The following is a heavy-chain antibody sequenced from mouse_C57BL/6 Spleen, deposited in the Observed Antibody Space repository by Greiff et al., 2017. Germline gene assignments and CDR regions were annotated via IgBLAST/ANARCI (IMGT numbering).Heavy chain of an antibody. D-gene: IGHD1-1*02. Sequence: VQLQQPGAELVRPGTSVKLSCKASGYTFTSYWMHWVKQRPGQGLEWIGVIDPSDSYTNYNQKFKGKATLTVDTSSSTAYMQLSSLTSEDSAVYYCARYGSFAYWGQGTLVTVSA. CDR2: IDPSDSYT. V-gene: IGHV1-59*01. CDR3: ARYGSFAY. CDR1: GYTFTSYW. J-gene: IGHJ3*01.